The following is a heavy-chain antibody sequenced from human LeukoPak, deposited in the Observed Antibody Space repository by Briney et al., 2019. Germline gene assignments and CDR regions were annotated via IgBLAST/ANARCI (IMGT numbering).Heavy chain of an antibody. Sequence: GGSLRLSCAASGFTFSSCSMNWVRQAPGKGLEWVSSISSSSNYIYYADSVKGRFTLSRDNAKNSLWLQMNSLRAEDTAVYYCARGEGDSGGNFVGDYWGQGTLVTVSS. CDR3: ARGEGDSGGNFVGDY. J-gene: IGHJ4*02. V-gene: IGHV3-21*01. D-gene: IGHD4-23*01. CDR1: GFTFSSCS. CDR2: ISSSSNYI.